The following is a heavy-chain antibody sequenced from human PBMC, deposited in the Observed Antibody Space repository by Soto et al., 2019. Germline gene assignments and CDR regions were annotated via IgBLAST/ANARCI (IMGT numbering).Heavy chain of an antibody. J-gene: IGHJ3*02. CDR3: AKEFYSSGWYGGAFDI. V-gene: IGHV3-30*18. CDR1: GFTFSSYG. D-gene: IGHD6-19*01. Sequence: PGGSLRLSCAASGFTFSSYGMHWVRQAPGKGLEWVAVISYDGSNKYYADSVKGRFTISRDNSKNTLYLQMNSLRAEDTAVYYCAKEFYSSGWYGGAFDIRGQGTMVTVSS. CDR2: ISYDGSNK.